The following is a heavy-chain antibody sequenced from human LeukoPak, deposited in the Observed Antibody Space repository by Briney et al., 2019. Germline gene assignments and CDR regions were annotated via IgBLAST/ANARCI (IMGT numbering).Heavy chain of an antibody. CDR3: ARMVAVAGFTLNY. CDR1: GYTFTGYY. D-gene: IGHD6-19*01. Sequence: ASVKVSCKASGYTFTGYYMHWVRQAPGQGLEWTGWINPNSGGTNYAQKFQGRVTMTRDTSISTAYMELSRLRSDDTAVYYCARMVAVAGFTLNYWGQGTLVTVSS. CDR2: INPNSGGT. J-gene: IGHJ4*02. V-gene: IGHV1-2*02.